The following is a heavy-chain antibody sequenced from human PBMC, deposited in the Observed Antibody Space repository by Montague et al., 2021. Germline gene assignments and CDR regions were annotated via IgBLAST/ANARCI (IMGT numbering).Heavy chain of an antibody. CDR2: TYYRSRWYF. CDR1: GDSVSSTTTA. CDR3: ARDHGLINAWAY. J-gene: IGHJ4*02. V-gene: IGHV6-1*01. Sequence: CAISGDSVSSTTTAWHWIRQSPSRGLEWLGRTYYRSRWYFDYAPSVKSRITIQPDTATSQFSLQVNSVTPEGTAVYFCARDHGLINAWAYWGQGTLVTVSS. D-gene: IGHD2-8*01.